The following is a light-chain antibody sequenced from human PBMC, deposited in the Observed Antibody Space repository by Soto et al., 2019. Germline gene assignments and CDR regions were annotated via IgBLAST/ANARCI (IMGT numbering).Light chain of an antibody. J-gene: IGLJ3*02. CDR3: SSSTRSDIGV. CDR2: DVS. Sequence: QSALTQPASVSGSPGQSITISCTGTSSDVGGYDFVSWYQQRPGKAPKLIIYDVSNRPSGVSNRFSGSKSGNTASLTISWLQAEDEADYYCSSSTRSDIGVFGGGTQLTVL. CDR1: SSDVGGYDF. V-gene: IGLV2-14*01.